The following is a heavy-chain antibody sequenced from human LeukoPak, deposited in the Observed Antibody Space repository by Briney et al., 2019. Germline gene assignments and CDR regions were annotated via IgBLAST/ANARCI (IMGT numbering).Heavy chain of an antibody. CDR3: ASGILTGYYFEHYYFDY. CDR1: GGSITDYY. V-gene: IGHV4-34*01. D-gene: IGHD3-9*01. J-gene: IGHJ4*02. Sequence: PSETLSLTCALSGGSITDYYYNWVRQPPGKGLEWIGEINHSGSTTYNPSLKSRVIIAVDTSKNQFSLKLTSVTAADTAVYYCASGILTGYYFEHYYFDYWGQGTLVTVSS. CDR2: INHSGST.